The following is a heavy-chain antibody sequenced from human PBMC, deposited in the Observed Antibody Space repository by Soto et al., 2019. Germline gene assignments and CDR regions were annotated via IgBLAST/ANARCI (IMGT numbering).Heavy chain of an antibody. CDR3: ARGSVGFGESNYGMDV. J-gene: IGHJ6*01. V-gene: IGHV1-2*02. Sequence: GASVKVSCKASGYTFTGYYMHWVRQAPGQGLEWMGWINPNSGGTNYAQKFQGRVTMTRDTSISTAYMELSRLRSDDTAVYYCARGSVGFGESNYGMDVWGQGTTVNV. CDR2: INPNSGGT. D-gene: IGHD3-10*01. CDR1: GYTFTGYY.